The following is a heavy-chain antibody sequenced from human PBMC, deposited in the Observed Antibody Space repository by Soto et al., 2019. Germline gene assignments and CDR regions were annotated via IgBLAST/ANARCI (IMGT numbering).Heavy chain of an antibody. Sequence: ASVKVSCKASGGTFSSYAISWVRQAPGQGLEWMGGIIPIFGTANYAQKFQGRVTITADESTSTAYMELSSLRSEDTAVYYCARDLGGDYDFWSPVSFFDPWGQGTLVTVSS. D-gene: IGHD3-3*01. CDR1: GGTFSSYA. V-gene: IGHV1-69*13. CDR2: IIPIFGTA. J-gene: IGHJ5*02. CDR3: ARDLGGDYDFWSPVSFFDP.